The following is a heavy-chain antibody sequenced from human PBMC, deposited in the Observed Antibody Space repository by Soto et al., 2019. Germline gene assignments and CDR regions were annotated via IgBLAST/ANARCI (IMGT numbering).Heavy chain of an antibody. Sequence: EVQVVESGGGLVQPGGSVRLSCAASGFTFSKYWMHWVRQAPGKGLVWVSRINPEATTTTYADSVNDRFTISRDYGKKTVYLQMNSLRVEDTAVYYCARGGDYSNYFDYWGQGGLVIVSS. J-gene: IGHJ4*02. CDR2: INPEATTT. V-gene: IGHV3-74*01. D-gene: IGHD4-4*01. CDR3: ARGGDYSNYFDY. CDR1: GFTFSKYW.